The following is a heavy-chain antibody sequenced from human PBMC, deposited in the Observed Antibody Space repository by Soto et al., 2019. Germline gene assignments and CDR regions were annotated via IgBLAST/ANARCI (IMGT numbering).Heavy chain of an antibody. CDR3: ARERKFDFWRKGLDV. V-gene: IGHV1-8*01. Sequence: QAQLVQSGAEVKKPGASVKVSCKASGYTFTSYDINWVRQAPGQGLEWLGWMDPNSGSTGYAQNFQGRVTMNRNISKNTAHMELSSLRSEDTAVYYCARERKFDFWRKGLDVWGQGTTVTVSS. CDR1: GYTFTSYD. CDR2: MDPNSGST. J-gene: IGHJ6*02. D-gene: IGHD3-3*01.